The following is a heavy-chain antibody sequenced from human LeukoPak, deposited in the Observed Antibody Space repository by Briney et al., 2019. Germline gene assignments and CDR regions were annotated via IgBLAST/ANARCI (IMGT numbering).Heavy chain of an antibody. V-gene: IGHV4-39*01. CDR2: IYYSGST. CDR1: GGSISSTSYY. Sequence: PSETLSLTCTVSGGSISSTSYYWGWIRQPPGKGLEWIGTIYYSGSTNYNPSLKSRVTISVDTSNNQFSLKLSSVTAADTAVYYCAGSSSWYYFDSWGQGTLVTVSS. J-gene: IGHJ4*02. CDR3: AGSSSWYYFDS. D-gene: IGHD6-13*01.